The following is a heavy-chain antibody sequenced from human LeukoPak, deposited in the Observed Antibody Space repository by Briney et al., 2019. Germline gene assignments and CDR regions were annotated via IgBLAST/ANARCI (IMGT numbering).Heavy chain of an antibody. Sequence: KASETLSLTCAVSGGSISSSNWWSWVRQPPGKGLEWIGEIYHSGSTNYNPSLKSRVTISVDKSKNQFSLKLSSVTAADTAVYYCARWSRDYGRYFDYWGQGTLVTVSS. J-gene: IGHJ4*02. CDR2: IYHSGST. V-gene: IGHV4-4*02. CDR3: ARWSRDYGRYFDY. CDR1: GGSISSSNW. D-gene: IGHD3-16*01.